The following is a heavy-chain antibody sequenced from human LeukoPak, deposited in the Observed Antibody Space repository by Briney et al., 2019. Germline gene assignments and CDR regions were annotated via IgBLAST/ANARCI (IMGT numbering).Heavy chain of an antibody. CDR1: GFTFTNYG. D-gene: IGHD3-16*02. CDR3: AKGASDYIWGSFRPPDDY. CDR2: ISTDGSNE. Sequence: GGSLRPSCAASGFTFTNYGMHWVRQSPGKGLEWVAVISTDGSNEYYADSVKGRFTISRDNSKNTLYLQMNSLRAEDTAVYYCAKGASDYIWGSFRPPDDYWGQGTLVTVSS. J-gene: IGHJ4*02. V-gene: IGHV3-30*18.